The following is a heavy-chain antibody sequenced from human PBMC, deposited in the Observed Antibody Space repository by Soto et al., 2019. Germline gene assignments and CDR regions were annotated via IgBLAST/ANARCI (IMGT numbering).Heavy chain of an antibody. CDR1: GGTFSSYA. J-gene: IGHJ6*02. CDR3: ARDRRVQSRNGMDL. Sequence: QVQLVQSGAEVKKPGSSVKVSCKASGGTFSSYAISWVRQAPGQGLEWMGGIIPIFGTANYAQKFQGRVTITADEXXSTAHERLTSPSSEDTAVYYCARDRRVQSRNGMDLWGQAATVTVSS. V-gene: IGHV1-69*12. CDR2: IIPIFGTA. D-gene: IGHD3-10*01.